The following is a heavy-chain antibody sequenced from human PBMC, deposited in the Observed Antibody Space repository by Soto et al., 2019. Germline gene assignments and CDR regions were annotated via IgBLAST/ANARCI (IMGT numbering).Heavy chain of an antibody. Sequence: GESLKISCKGSGYSFTSYWIGWVRQMPGKGLEWMGIIYPGDSGTRYSPSFQGQVTISADKSISTAYLQWSSLKASDTAMYYCARTHRYCSGGSCYSHYYGMDVWGQGTTVTVSS. CDR1: GYSFTSYW. V-gene: IGHV5-51*01. CDR3: ARTHRYCSGGSCYSHYYGMDV. D-gene: IGHD2-15*01. J-gene: IGHJ6*02. CDR2: IYPGDSGT.